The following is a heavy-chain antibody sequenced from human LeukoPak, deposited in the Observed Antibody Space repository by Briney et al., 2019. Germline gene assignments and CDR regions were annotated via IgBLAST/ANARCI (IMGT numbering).Heavy chain of an antibody. Sequence: PGGSLRLSCAASGFTFSSYSMNWVRQAPGKGLEWISYISNSRTTIYYADSVKGRFTISRDNAKSSLYLQMNSLRAEDTAVYYCARPGEGDNWNPWVVWGQGTLVTVSS. CDR1: GFTFSSYS. V-gene: IGHV3-48*01. CDR3: ARPGEGDNWNPWVV. CDR2: ISNSRTTI. J-gene: IGHJ4*02. D-gene: IGHD1-20*01.